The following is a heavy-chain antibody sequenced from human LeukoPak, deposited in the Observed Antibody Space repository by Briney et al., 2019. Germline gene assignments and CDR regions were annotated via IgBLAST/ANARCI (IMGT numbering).Heavy chain of an antibody. D-gene: IGHD6-13*01. J-gene: IGHJ6*02. CDR2: ISAYNGNT. Sequence: GASVKVSCKASGYTFTTYGISWVRQAPGQGLEWMGWISAYNGNTNYAQKLLDRVTMTTDTSTNTAYMELRSLRSDDTAVYYCARNVGAAAINYGMDVWGQGTTVTVSS. CDR1: GYTFTTYG. CDR3: ARNVGAAAINYGMDV. V-gene: IGHV1-18*01.